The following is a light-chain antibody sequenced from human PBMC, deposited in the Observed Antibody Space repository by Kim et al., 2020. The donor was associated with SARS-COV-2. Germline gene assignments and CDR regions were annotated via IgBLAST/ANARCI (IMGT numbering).Light chain of an antibody. CDR1: QSVLYSSNNKNY. CDR2: WAS. V-gene: IGKV4-1*01. J-gene: IGKJ4*01. CDR3: QQYYSTTLT. Sequence: DIVMTQSPDSLAVSLGGRATINCKSSQSVLYSSNNKNYLAWYQQKPGQPPKLLIYWASTRESGVPDRFSGSGSGTDFTLTISSLQAEDVAVYYCQQYYSTTLTFGGGTKVDIK.